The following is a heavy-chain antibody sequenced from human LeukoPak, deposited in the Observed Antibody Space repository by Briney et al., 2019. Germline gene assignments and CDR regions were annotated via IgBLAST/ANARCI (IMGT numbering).Heavy chain of an antibody. V-gene: IGHV1-18*01. J-gene: IGHJ4*02. CDR2: ISAYNGNT. CDR1: GYTFTSYG. CDR3: ARSSLGYCSSTSCYIRYFDY. Sequence: ASVKVSGKASGYTFTSYGISWVRQAPGQGLEWMGWISAYNGNTNYAQKLQGRVTVTTDTSTSTAYMELRSLRSDDTAVYYCARSSLGYCSSTSCYIRYFDYWGQGTLVTVSS. D-gene: IGHD2-2*02.